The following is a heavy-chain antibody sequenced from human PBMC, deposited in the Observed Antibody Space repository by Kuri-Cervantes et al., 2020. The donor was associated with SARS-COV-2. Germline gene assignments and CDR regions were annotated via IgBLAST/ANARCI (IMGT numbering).Heavy chain of an antibody. J-gene: IGHJ3*02. CDR1: GFTFSSYA. V-gene: IGHV3-23*01. Sequence: GGSLRLSCAASGFTFSSYAMSWVREAPGKGLEWVAAISSGSYITHYADSVKGRFTISRDDSKNTLHLQMDSLRGEDTAVYYCAKDREDIVVVPAAHSPDAFDIWGQGTMVTVSS. CDR2: ISSGSYIT. CDR3: AKDREDIVVVPAAHSPDAFDI. D-gene: IGHD2-2*01.